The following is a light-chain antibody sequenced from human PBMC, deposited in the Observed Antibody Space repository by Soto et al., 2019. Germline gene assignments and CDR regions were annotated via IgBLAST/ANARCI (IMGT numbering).Light chain of an antibody. CDR3: AACYDSRTGPLYV. CDR2: SNN. CDR1: SSNIGSNT. V-gene: IGLV1-44*01. J-gene: IGLJ1*01. Sequence: QSVLTQPPSASGTPGQRVTIPCSGSSSNIGSNTVNWYQQLPGTAPKLRIYSNNQWPSGVPDRFSGSKSGTSASLAISGLQSEDETDYYCAACYDSRTGPLYVFGPGTKLTVL.